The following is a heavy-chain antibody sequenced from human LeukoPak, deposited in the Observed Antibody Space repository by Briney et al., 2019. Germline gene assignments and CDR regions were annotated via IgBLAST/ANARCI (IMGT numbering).Heavy chain of an antibody. J-gene: IGHJ4*02. V-gene: IGHV3-23*01. CDR3: ARGISGSGSYGHFDY. Sequence: GGSLRLSCAASGFTFAKYAMSWVRQAAGKGREWVSAIGGSGTKTFYAESVKGRFTISRDNSNNILFLQMDSLRAEDTAIYYCARGISGSGSYGHFDYWGQGILVTVSS. CDR2: IGGSGTKT. D-gene: IGHD1-26*01. CDR1: GFTFAKYA.